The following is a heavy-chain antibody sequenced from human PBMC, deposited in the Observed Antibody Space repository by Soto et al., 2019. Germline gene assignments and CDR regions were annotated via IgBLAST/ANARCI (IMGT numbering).Heavy chain of an antibody. D-gene: IGHD2-2*01. V-gene: IGHV3-49*03. CDR3: YCSSALNWFDP. CDR2: IRSKAYGGTT. Sequence: GGSLRLSCTASGFTFGDYAMSWFRQAPGKGLEWVGFIRSKAYGGTTEYAASVKGRFTISRDDSKSIAYLQMNSLKTEDTAVYYCYCSSALNWFDPWGQGTLVTVSS. CDR1: GFTFGDYA. J-gene: IGHJ5*02.